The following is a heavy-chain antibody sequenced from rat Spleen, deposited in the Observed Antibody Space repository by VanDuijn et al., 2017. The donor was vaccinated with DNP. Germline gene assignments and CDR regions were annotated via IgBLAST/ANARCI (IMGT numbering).Heavy chain of an antibody. CDR1: GFSFRNYD. D-gene: IGHD1-10*01. J-gene: IGHJ3*01. V-gene: IGHV5-25*01. CDR3: ARPIYNNHGGFAY. Sequence: EVQLVESGGGLVQPGRSLKLSCAASGFSFRNYDMAWVRQAPTKGLEWVASISPSGDSTYYRDSVKGRFTVSRDNAKSTLYLQMDSLRSEDMATYYCARPIYNNHGGFAYWGQGTLVTVSS. CDR2: ISPSGDST.